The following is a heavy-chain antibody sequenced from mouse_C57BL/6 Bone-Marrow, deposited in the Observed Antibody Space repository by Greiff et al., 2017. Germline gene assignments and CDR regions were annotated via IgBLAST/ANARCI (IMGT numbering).Heavy chain of an antibody. CDR2: ISDGGSST. D-gene: IGHD1-1*01. CDR1: GFTFSSYA. Sequence: EVQLVESGGGLVKPGGSLKLSCAASGFTFSSYAMSWVRQTPVKRLEWVATISDGGSSTYYPDNVKGRFTISKDNAKKNLYLQMSHRKYEYTAMYYCARDWDYYGSSYDYVDYGGQGTTLTVSS. CDR3: ARDWDYYGSSYDYVDY. J-gene: IGHJ2*01. V-gene: IGHV5-4*01.